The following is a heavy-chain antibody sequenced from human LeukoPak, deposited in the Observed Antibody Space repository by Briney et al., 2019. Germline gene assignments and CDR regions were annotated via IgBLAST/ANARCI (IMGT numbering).Heavy chain of an antibody. J-gene: IGHJ3*02. D-gene: IGHD3-22*01. CDR1: GGSISSSRYY. CDR3: AREGYYDTSASGAFDI. CDR2: IFYTGKT. V-gene: IGHV4-39*07. Sequence: SETLSLTCTVSGGSISSSRYYWGWIRQPPGKGLEWIGSIFYTGKTYYNPSLKSRLTISVDTSKNQFSLRLSSVTAADTAVYYCAREGYYDTSASGAFDIWGQGTEVTVSS.